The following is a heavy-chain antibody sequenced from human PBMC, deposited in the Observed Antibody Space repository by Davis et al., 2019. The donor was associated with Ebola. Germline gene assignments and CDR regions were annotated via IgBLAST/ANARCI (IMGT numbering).Heavy chain of an antibody. Sequence: GESLKISCAASGFTFSTYSMNWVRQAPGKGLEWVSYISSSSTTKYYADSVKGRFTISRDNAENSLYLQMNSLRAEDTAVYYCARGRRDGKDIDYWGQGTLVTVSS. V-gene: IGHV3-48*01. CDR2: ISSSSTTK. J-gene: IGHJ4*02. CDR3: ARGRRDGKDIDY. D-gene: IGHD5-24*01. CDR1: GFTFSTYS.